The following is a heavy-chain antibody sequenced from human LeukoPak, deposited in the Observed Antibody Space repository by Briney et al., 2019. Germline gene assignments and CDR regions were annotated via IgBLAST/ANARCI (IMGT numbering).Heavy chain of an antibody. V-gene: IGHV4-34*01. CDR1: GGSFSGYY. J-gene: IGHJ4*02. D-gene: IGHD6-19*01. Sequence: SETLSLTCAVYGGSFSGYYWSWIRQPPGKGLEWIGEINHSGSTNYNPSLKSRVAISVDTSKNQFSLKLSSVTAADTAVYYRARDSSWLVRYYFDYWGQGTLVTVSS. CDR3: ARDSSWLVRYYFDY. CDR2: INHSGST.